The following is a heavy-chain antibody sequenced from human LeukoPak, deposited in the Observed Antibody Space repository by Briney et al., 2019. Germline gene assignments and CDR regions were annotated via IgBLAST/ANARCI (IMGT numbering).Heavy chain of an antibody. CDR1: GFTFSSYG. D-gene: IGHD5-12*01. J-gene: IGHJ4*02. Sequence: PGGSLRPSCAASGFTFSSYGMHWVRQAPGKGLEWVAFIRYDGSNKYYADSVKGRFTISRDNSKNTLYLQMNSLRAEDTAVYYCAKDRGYSGYALDYWGQGTLVTVSS. CDR2: IRYDGSNK. CDR3: AKDRGYSGYALDY. V-gene: IGHV3-30*02.